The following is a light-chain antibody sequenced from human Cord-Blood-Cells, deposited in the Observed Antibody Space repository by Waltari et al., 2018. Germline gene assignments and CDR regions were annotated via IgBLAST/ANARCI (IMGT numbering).Light chain of an antibody. CDR3: QQYGRSPYT. CDR1: QGFSSSY. J-gene: IGKJ2*01. Sequence: ETVLTQSPGTLSLSPGERATLSCRASQGFSSSYLAWYQQKPGQAPSLLIYGASSRATGIPDRFSGSGSGTDFTLTISRLEPEDFAVYYCQQYGRSPYTFGQGIKLEIK. CDR2: GAS. V-gene: IGKV3-20*01.